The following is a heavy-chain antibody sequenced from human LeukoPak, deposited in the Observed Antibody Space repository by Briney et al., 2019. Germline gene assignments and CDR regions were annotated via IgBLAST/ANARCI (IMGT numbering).Heavy chain of an antibody. CDR2: IKSKTDGGTT. J-gene: IGHJ4*02. Sequence: GGSLRLSCAASGFTFSNAWMSWVRQAPGKGLEWVCRIKSKTDGGTTDYAAPVKGRFTISRDDSKNTLYLQMNSLKTEDTAVYYCTTDRYYYDRNFDYWGQGTLVTVSS. CDR1: GFTFSNAW. D-gene: IGHD3-22*01. V-gene: IGHV3-15*01. CDR3: TTDRYYYDRNFDY.